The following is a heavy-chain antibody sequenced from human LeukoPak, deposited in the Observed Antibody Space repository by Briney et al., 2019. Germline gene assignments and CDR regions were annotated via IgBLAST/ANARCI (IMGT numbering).Heavy chain of an antibody. D-gene: IGHD3-22*01. Sequence: SETLSLTCTVSGGSISSGGYYWSWIRQHPGKGLEWIGYIYYSGSTYYNPSLKSRVTISVDTSKNQFSLKLSSVTVADTAVYYCARGEYYYDSSGYPPYYFDYWGQGTLVTVSS. CDR3: ARGEYYYDSSGYPPYYFDY. V-gene: IGHV4-31*03. J-gene: IGHJ4*02. CDR1: GGSISSGGYY. CDR2: IYYSGST.